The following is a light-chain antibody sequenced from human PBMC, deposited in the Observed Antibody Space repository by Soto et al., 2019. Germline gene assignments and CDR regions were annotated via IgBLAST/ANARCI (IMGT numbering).Light chain of an antibody. CDR3: YSYTCSATNWV. CDR2: NVN. CDR1: SSDVGSYDY. Sequence: QSALIQPPSVSGPPGQAVTISCTGTSSDVGSYDYVSWYQQHPGTVPKPMMYNVNTQPSGVPDRFSGSKSGKMASMTISGLQAEDEADYYWYSYTCSATNWVFGGGTKLTVL. V-gene: IGLV2-11*01. J-gene: IGLJ3*02.